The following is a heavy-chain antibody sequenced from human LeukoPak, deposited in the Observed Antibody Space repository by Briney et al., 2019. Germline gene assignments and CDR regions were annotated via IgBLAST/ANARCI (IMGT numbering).Heavy chain of an antibody. D-gene: IGHD5-24*01. CDR2: IYYSGST. Sequence: SETLSLTCTVSGGSISSYYWSWIRQPPGKGLEWIGYIYYSGSTNYNPSLKSRVTISVDTSKNQFSLKLSSVTAADTAVYYCARLTRDGYNAYFDYWGQGTLGTVSS. J-gene: IGHJ4*02. CDR3: ARLTRDGYNAYFDY. CDR1: GGSISSYY. V-gene: IGHV4-59*08.